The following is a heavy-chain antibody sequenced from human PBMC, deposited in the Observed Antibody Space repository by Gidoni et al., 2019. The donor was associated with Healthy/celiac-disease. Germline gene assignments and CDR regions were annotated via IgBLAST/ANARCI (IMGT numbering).Heavy chain of an antibody. CDR2: ISGSGGST. CDR3: AKQTIFGVASPIDY. CDR1: GFTFRSYA. Sequence: EVQLLESGGGLVQPGGSLRLPCAASGFTFRSYAMRWVRQAPGKGLEWVAAISGSGGSTYYADSVKGRFTISRDNSKNTLYLQMNSLRAEDTAVYYCAKQTIFGVASPIDYWGQGTLVTVSS. D-gene: IGHD3-3*01. V-gene: IGHV3-23*01. J-gene: IGHJ4*02.